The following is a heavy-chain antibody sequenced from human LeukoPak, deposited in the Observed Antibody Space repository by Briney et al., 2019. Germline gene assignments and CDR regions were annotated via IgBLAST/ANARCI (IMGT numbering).Heavy chain of an antibody. D-gene: IGHD4-23*01. CDR1: GGSVSSGSYY. J-gene: IGHJ5*02. V-gene: IGHV4-61*01. Sequence: SETLSLTCTVSGGSVSSGSYYWSWIRQPPGKGLEWIGYIYYSGSTNYNPSLKSRVPISVDTSKNQFSLKLSSVTAADTAVYYCARVVYGGNWFDPWGQGTLVTVSS. CDR2: IYYSGST. CDR3: ARVVYGGNWFDP.